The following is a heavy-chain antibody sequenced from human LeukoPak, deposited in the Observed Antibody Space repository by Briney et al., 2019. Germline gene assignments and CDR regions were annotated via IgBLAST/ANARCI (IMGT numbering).Heavy chain of an antibody. CDR3: ARVPMVRGVIDYYYYYMDV. CDR2: INPNSGGT. J-gene: IGHJ6*03. CDR1: GYTFTGYY. D-gene: IGHD3-10*01. V-gene: IGHV1-2*02. Sequence: GASVKVSCKASGYTFTGYYMHWVRQAPGQGLEWMGWINPNSGGTNYAQKFQGRVTMTRDTSISTAYMELSRLRSDDTAVYYCARVPMVRGVIDYYYYYMDVWGKGTTVTISS.